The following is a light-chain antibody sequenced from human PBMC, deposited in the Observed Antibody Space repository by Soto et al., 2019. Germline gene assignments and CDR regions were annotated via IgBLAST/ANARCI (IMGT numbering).Light chain of an antibody. J-gene: IGKJ4*01. CDR1: QSISTY. V-gene: IGKV1-39*01. CDR2: RSS. CDR3: QQTFSPYVS. Sequence: DIQMTQSPSSLSVSIGDRVIITCRASQSISTYLNWYQYKPGKAPRLVIFRSSTLQSGVPSRFSGRGSGTDFTLTISSLQPEDVATYFCQQTFSPYVSFGGGTRVEI.